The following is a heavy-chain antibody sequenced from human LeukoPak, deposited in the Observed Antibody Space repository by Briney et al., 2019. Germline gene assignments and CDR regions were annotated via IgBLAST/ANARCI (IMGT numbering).Heavy chain of an antibody. CDR2: ISNSGINI. V-gene: IGHV3-11*01. Sequence: GGSRRLYCAASGFTFSDYYMSWIRQAPGKGLEWVSYISNSGINIYYTDSVKGRFTISRDNAENSLYLQMNSLRVEDTAVYYCARVPYGGYDLYFESWGQGTLVSVSS. D-gene: IGHD5-12*01. J-gene: IGHJ4*02. CDR1: GFTFSDYY. CDR3: ARVPYGGYDLYFES.